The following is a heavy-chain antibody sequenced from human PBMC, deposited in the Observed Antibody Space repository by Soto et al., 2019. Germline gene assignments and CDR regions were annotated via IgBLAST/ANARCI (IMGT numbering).Heavy chain of an antibody. CDR2: IIPIFGTA. J-gene: IGHJ5*02. CDR3: ARSSLTMVRGVTLYNWFDP. D-gene: IGHD3-10*01. Sequence: GASVEVSCKASGGTFGSCASRWVRQAPGQGLEWMGGIIPIFGTANYAQKFQGRVTITADESTSTAYMELSSLRSEDTAVYYCARSSLTMVRGVTLYNWFDPWGQGTLVTVSS. CDR1: GGTFGSCA. V-gene: IGHV1-69*13.